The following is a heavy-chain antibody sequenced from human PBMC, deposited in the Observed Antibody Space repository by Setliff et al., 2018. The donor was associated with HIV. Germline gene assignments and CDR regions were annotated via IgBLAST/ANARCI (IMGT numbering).Heavy chain of an antibody. CDR1: GYSISSGYY. CDR3: ASAPATMFIGY. D-gene: IGHD1-1*01. V-gene: IGHV4-38-2*01. J-gene: IGHJ4*02. Sequence: PSETLSLTCAVSGYSISSGYYWGWIRQPPGKGLEWIGNIYHSGSTYYNPSLKSRLTISVDTSKNQFSLKLSSVTAADTAVYYCASAPATMFIGYWGQGTLVTAPQ. CDR2: IYHSGST.